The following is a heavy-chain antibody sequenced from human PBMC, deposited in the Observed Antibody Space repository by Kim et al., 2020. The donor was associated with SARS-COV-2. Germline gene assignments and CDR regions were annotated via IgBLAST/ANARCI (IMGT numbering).Heavy chain of an antibody. J-gene: IGHJ6*02. CDR3: AGTVVIPGPPGRYYYYGMDV. Sequence: SVKVSCKASGGTFSSYTISWVRQAPGQGLEWMGRIIPILGIANYAQKFQGRVTITADKSTSTAYMELSSLRSEDTAVYYCAGTVVIPGPPGRYYYYGMDVWGQGTTVTVSS. V-gene: IGHV1-69*02. CDR2: IIPILGIA. CDR1: GGTFSSYT. D-gene: IGHD2-15*01.